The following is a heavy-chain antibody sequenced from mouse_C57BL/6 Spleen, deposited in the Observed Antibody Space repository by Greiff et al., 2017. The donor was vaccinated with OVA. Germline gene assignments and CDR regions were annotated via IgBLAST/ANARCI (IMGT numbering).Heavy chain of an antibody. D-gene: IGHD4-1*01. V-gene: IGHV1-82*01. CDR3: ARRAANWFDY. CDR2: IYPGDGDT. J-gene: IGHJ2*01. CDR1: GYAFSSSW. Sequence: VQLQQSGPELVKPGASVKISCKASGYAFSSSWMNWVKQRPGKGLEWIGRIYPGDGDTNYNGKFKGKATLTADKSSSTAYMQLSSLTSEDSAVYFCARRAANWFDYWGQGTTLTVSS.